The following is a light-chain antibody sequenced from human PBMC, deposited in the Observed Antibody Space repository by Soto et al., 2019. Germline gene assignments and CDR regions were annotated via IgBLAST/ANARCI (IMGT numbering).Light chain of an antibody. CDR2: DAS. V-gene: IGKV3-11*01. CDR1: QSVSTY. CDR3: QQRSNWPS. J-gene: IGKJ3*01. Sequence: EIVLTQSPATLSLSPGERATLSCRASQSVSTYLAWYQQKPGQAPRLLIYDASNRATGIPARFSGSGSETDFTLTISSLDPEDFAVYYCQQRSNWPSFGPGTKVDIK.